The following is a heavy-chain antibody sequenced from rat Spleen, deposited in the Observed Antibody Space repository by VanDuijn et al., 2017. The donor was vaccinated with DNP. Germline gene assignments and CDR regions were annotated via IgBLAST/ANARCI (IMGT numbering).Heavy chain of an antibody. V-gene: IGHV6-8*01. CDR3: TRLLDA. J-gene: IGHJ4*01. Sequence: EVQLVETGGSLVQPGKSLKLTCATSGFTFSNAWMHWVRQSPEKQLEWVAQIKAKSNNYATYYAESVKGRFTISRDDSKSSVYLQMNSLKEEDTAIYYCTRLLDAWGQGTSVTVSS. CDR2: IKAKSNNYAT. D-gene: IGHD1-7*01. CDR1: GFTFSNAW.